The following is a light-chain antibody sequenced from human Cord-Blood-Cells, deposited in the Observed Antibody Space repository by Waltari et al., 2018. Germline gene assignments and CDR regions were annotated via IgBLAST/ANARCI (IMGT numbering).Light chain of an antibody. J-gene: IGKJ4*01. V-gene: IGKV3D-7*01. CDR3: QQDYNLPLT. Sequence: EIVMTQSPATLSLSPGERATLSCRASQSVSSSYLSWYQQKPGQAPRLLIYGASTRATGIPARFSGSGSGTDFTLTISSLQHEDFAVYYCQQDYNLPLTFGGGTKVEIK. CDR2: GAS. CDR1: QSVSSSY.